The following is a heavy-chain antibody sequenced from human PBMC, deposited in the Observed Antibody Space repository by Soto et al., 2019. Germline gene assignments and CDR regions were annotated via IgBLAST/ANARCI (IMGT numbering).Heavy chain of an antibody. J-gene: IGHJ3*01. V-gene: IGHV3-15*07. Sequence: EVQLVESGGGLVKPGGSLRLSCAASGFTFNNAWMNWVRQAPGKGLEWVGRVKRGSSGGTSDYSAPVKGRFTVTRDDSINTRYLQMSSPQPEDTAVYYCCAFSTGVKRGFTWGRGTMVTFSS. CDR1: GFTFNNAW. CDR3: CAFSTGVKRGFT. D-gene: IGHD3-10*01. CDR2: VKRGSSGGTS.